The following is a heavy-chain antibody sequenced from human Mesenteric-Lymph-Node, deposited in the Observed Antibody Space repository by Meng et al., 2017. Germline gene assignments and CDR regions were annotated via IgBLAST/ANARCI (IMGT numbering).Heavy chain of an antibody. V-gene: IGHV4-30-4*01. Sequence: QVQLQEPGPGPVKPSQTLSLTCTVSGGSISSGDYYWSWIRQPPGKGLELIGHIYYSGSTSYNPSLKSRVTISVDTSNNQFSLKLSSVTAADTAVYYCARVGWRQWSFDLWGRGTLVTVSS. CDR2: IYYSGST. CDR1: GGSISSGDYY. CDR3: ARVGWRQWSFDL. J-gene: IGHJ2*01. D-gene: IGHD5-18*01.